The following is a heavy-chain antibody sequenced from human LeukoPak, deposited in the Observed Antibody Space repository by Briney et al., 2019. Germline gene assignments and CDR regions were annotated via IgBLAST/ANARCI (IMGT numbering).Heavy chain of an antibody. V-gene: IGHV3-48*01. CDR1: GFTFSSYS. Sequence: GGSLRLSCAASGFTFSSYSMNWVRQAPGKGLEWVSYISSSSSTIYYADSVKGRFTISRDNAKNSLYLQMNSLRAEDTAVYYCARAPISTYHYYYYMDVWGKGTTVTVSS. J-gene: IGHJ6*03. D-gene: IGHD2-2*01. CDR3: ARAPISTYHYYYYMDV. CDR2: ISSSSSTI.